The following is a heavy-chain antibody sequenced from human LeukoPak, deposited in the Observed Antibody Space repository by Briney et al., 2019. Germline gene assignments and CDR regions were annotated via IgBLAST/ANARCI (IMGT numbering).Heavy chain of an antibody. CDR1: GDSVSSEDAA. V-gene: IGHV6-1*01. D-gene: IGHD1-14*01. J-gene: IGHJ3*01. CDR2: TYYRSKWGS. Sequence: SQTLSLTCAISGDSVSSEDAAWNWIRQFPSRGLEWLGRTYYRSKWGSDYAVSVKSRETVNPDPSKNQFSLQLNSVTPEDTAVYFCARASNRAFDAWGQGTVVIVSS. CDR3: ARASNRAFDA.